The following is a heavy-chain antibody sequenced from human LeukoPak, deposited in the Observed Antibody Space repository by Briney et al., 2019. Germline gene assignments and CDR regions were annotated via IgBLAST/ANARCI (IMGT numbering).Heavy chain of an antibody. CDR3: ARGLPDYYPQLRGEYYFDY. Sequence: KASETLSLTCTVSGGSISSSSYYWGWIRQPPGKGLEWIGSIYYSGSTYYNPSLKSRVTISVGTSKNQFSLKLSSVTAADTAVYYCARGLPDYYPQLRGEYYFDYWGQGTLVTVSS. D-gene: IGHD2-2*01. CDR1: GGSISSSSYY. CDR2: IYYSGST. V-gene: IGHV4-39*07. J-gene: IGHJ4*02.